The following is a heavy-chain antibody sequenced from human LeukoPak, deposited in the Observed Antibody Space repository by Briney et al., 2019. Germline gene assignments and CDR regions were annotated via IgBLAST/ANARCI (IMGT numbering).Heavy chain of an antibody. Sequence: ASVKVSCKASGYTFTSYYMHWVRQAPGQGLEWMGIINPSGGSTSYAQKFQGRVTMTRDMSTSTVYMELSSLRSEDTAVYYCARDPTQNYDSSGYKFDYWGQGTLVTVSS. V-gene: IGHV1-46*01. J-gene: IGHJ4*02. D-gene: IGHD3-22*01. CDR3: ARDPTQNYDSSGYKFDY. CDR1: GYTFTSYY. CDR2: INPSGGST.